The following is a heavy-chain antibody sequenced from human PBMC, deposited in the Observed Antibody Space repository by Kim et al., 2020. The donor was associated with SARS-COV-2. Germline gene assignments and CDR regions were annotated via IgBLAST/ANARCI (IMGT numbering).Heavy chain of an antibody. V-gene: IGHV1-18*01. Sequence: ASVKVSCKASGYTFTSYGISWVRQAPGQGLEWMEWISAYNGNTNYAQKLQGRVTMTTDTSTSTAYMELRSLRSDDTAVYYCARDLAARPEFYWFDPWGQGTLVTVSS. CDR3: ARDLAARPEFYWFDP. CDR1: GYTFTSYG. D-gene: IGHD6-6*01. J-gene: IGHJ5*02. CDR2: ISAYNGNT.